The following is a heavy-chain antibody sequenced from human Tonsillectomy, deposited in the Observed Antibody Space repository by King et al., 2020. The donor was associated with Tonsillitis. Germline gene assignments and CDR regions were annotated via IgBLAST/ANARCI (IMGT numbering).Heavy chain of an antibody. V-gene: IGHV4-59*01. CDR1: VGSISSYY. CDR2: IYYSGST. Sequence: QLQESGPGLVKPSETLSLACTVAVGSISSYYWSWIRQPPGKGLEWIGYIYYSGSTNYNPSLKSRVTISVDTSKNQFSLNLSSVTAADTAVYYCARLPSSSWLNTFDIWGQGTMVTVSS. J-gene: IGHJ3*02. D-gene: IGHD6-13*01. CDR3: ARLPSSSWLNTFDI.